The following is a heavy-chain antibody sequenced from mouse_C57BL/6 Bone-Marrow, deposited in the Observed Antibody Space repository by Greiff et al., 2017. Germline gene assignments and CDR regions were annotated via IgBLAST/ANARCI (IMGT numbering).Heavy chain of an antibody. J-gene: IGHJ3*01. V-gene: IGHV1-64*01. D-gene: IGHD4-1*02. CDR2: IHPNSGNT. Sequence: QVQLQQPGAELVKPGASVKLSCKASGYTFTRYWLHWVKQRPGQGLEWIGMIHPNSGNTYYNEKFKGKATLTADKSSSTAYMELRSLTSEDSAVYFCAFQLGPWFAYWGQGTLGTVSA. CDR1: GYTFTRYW. CDR3: AFQLGPWFAY.